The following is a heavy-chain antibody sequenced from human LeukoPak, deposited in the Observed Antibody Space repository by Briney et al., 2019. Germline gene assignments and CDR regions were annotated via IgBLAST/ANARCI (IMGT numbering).Heavy chain of an antibody. V-gene: IGHV4-30-4*08. D-gene: IGHD6-13*01. Sequence: PSQTLSLTCTVSGGSISSGGYYWSWIRQHPGKGLEWIGYIYYSGSTYYNPSLKSRVTISVDTSKKQFSLKVSSVTAADTAVYYCARTAGIAAAGTFDYWGQGTLVTVSS. CDR1: GGSISSGGYY. J-gene: IGHJ4*02. CDR2: IYYSGST. CDR3: ARTAGIAAAGTFDY.